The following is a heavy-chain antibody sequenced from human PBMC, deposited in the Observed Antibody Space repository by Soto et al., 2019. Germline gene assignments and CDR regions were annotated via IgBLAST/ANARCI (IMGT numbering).Heavy chain of an antibody. Sequence: SETLSLTCAVSGGSISSSNWWSWVRQPPGKGLEWIGEIYHSGSTNYNPSLKSRVTISVDKSKNQFSLKLSSVTAADTAVYYCARTDTAMVIPHFDYWGQGTLVTVSS. D-gene: IGHD5-18*01. J-gene: IGHJ4*02. V-gene: IGHV4-4*02. CDR1: GGSISSSNW. CDR3: ARTDTAMVIPHFDY. CDR2: IYHSGST.